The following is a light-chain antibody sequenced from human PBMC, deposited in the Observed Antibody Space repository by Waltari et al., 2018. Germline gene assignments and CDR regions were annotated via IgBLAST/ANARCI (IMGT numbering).Light chain of an antibody. CDR2: GSS. CDR3: QQFGSSPRGT. V-gene: IGKV3-20*01. J-gene: IGKJ2*01. Sequence: IVLTQSPGTLSLSPGDTGTLYCRASQSLSSSYLAWYQQRPGQAPRLLIYGSSNRATGIPDRFSGSGSGTHFTLIISGLEPEDSAVYYCQQFGSSPRGTFGQGTKLEIK. CDR1: QSLSSSY.